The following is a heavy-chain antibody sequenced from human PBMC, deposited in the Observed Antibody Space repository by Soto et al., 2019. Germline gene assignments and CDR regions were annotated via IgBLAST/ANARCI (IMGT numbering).Heavy chain of an antibody. V-gene: IGHV2-5*02. CDR2: IYWDEDK. Sequence: ITLKESGPTLVNPTQTLTLTCTFSGFSLSTSGVGVGWIRQPPGKALEWLALIYWDEDKRYSPSLKSRLTITKDTSKNQVVLTMTNIDPVDTATYYCAHSLPAYSNDQYYFDYWGQDALVTVSS. CDR3: AHSLPAYSNDQYYFDY. J-gene: IGHJ4*02. CDR1: GFSLSTSGVG. D-gene: IGHD4-4*01.